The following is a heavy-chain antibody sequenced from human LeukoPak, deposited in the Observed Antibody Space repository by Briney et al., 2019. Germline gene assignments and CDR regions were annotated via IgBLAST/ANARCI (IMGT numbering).Heavy chain of an antibody. CDR1: GGSFSGYY. CDR2: INHSGST. J-gene: IGHJ4*02. Sequence: PSETLSLTCAVYGGSFSGYYWSWIRQPPGKGLEWIGEINHSGSTNYNPSLKSRVTMSVDTSKNQFSLKLSSVTAADTAVYYCASGAQLRYLLYWGQGTLVTVSS. D-gene: IGHD5-24*01. V-gene: IGHV4-34*01. CDR3: ASGAQLRYLLY.